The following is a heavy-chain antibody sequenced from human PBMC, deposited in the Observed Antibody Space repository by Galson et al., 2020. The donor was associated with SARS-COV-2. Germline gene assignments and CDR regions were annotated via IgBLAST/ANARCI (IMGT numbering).Heavy chain of an antibody. J-gene: IGHJ5*02. D-gene: IGHD1-1*01. CDR2: IDPSASYT. Sequence: KIGESLKISCKGSGYSFTSYWISWVRQMPGKGLEWMGRIDPSASYTNYSPSFQGHVTISADKSISTAYLQWSSLKASDTAMYYFARVPLQPLYNGFYPWGQGTLVTVSS. CDR3: ARVPLQPLYNGFYP. V-gene: IGHV5-10-1*01. CDR1: GYSFTSYW.